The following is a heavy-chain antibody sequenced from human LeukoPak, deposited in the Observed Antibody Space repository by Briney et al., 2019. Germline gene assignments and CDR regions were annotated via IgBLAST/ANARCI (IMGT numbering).Heavy chain of an antibody. CDR2: IIPIFGTA. J-gene: IGHJ4*02. V-gene: IGHV1-69*01. CDR3: ARGIAAAGGLVDY. CDR1: GGXFSSYA. Sequence: ASVKVXXKASGGXFSSYAISWVRQAPGQGLEWMGGIIPIFGTANYAQKFQGRVTITADESTSTAYMELSSLRSEDTAVYYCARGIAAAGGLVDYWGQGTLVTVSS. D-gene: IGHD6-13*01.